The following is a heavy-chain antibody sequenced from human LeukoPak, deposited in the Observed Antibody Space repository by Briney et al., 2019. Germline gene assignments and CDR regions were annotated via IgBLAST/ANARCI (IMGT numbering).Heavy chain of an antibody. J-gene: IGHJ4*02. Sequence: PGGSLRLSXAASGFTFSSYGMHWVRQAPGKGLEWVAFIRYDGSNKYYADSVKGRFTISRDNSKNTLYLQMNSLRAEDTAVYYCAKAPGTTPKTDYWGQATLVTVSS. V-gene: IGHV3-30*02. CDR1: GFTFSSYG. CDR2: IRYDGSNK. CDR3: AKAPGTTPKTDY. D-gene: IGHD1-1*01.